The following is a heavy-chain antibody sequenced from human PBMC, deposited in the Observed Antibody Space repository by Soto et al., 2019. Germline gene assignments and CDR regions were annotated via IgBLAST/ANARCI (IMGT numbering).Heavy chain of an antibody. CDR1: GGTYSSYT. CDR3: ARITMVRGVTEFDY. V-gene: IGHV1-69*02. Sequence: QVQLVQSGAEVKKPGSSVKVSCKASGGTYSSYTISWVRQAPGQGLEWMGRIIPILGIANYAQKFQGRVTITADKSTSTAYMELSSLRSEDTAVYYCARITMVRGVTEFDYWGQGTLVTDSS. D-gene: IGHD3-10*01. CDR2: IIPILGIA. J-gene: IGHJ4*02.